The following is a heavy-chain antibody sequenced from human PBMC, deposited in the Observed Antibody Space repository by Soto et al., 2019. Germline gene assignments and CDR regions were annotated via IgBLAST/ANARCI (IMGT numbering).Heavy chain of an antibody. Sequence: GGSLRLSCAASGFTFSSYAMSWVRQAPGKGLEWVSAISGSGGSTYYADSVKGRFTISRDNSKNTLYLQMNSLGAEDTAVYYCAKPRNQARASGYYFDYWGQGTLVTVSS. CDR1: GFTFSSYA. J-gene: IGHJ4*02. D-gene: IGHD3-22*01. CDR3: AKPRNQARASGYYFDY. CDR2: ISGSGGST. V-gene: IGHV3-23*01.